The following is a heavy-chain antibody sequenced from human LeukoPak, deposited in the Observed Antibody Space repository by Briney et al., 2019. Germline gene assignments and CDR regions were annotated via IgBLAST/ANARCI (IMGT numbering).Heavy chain of an antibody. Sequence: PSETLSLTCTVSGGSISSYYWSWIRQPPGKGLEGIGYIYYSGSTNYNPSLKSRVTISVDTSKNQFSLKLSSVTAADTAVYYCARFLNYYDSSGYHSDWGQGTLVTVSS. CDR3: ARFLNYYDSSGYHSD. J-gene: IGHJ4*02. V-gene: IGHV4-59*01. CDR2: IYYSGST. CDR1: GGSISSYY. D-gene: IGHD3-22*01.